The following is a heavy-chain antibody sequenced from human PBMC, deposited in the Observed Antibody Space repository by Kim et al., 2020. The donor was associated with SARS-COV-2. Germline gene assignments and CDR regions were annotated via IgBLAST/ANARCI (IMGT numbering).Heavy chain of an antibody. Sequence: GRFTISRDNSKNTLYLQMNSLGAEDTAVYYCARDSEGYCSGGSCYGDFDYWGQGTLVTVSS. J-gene: IGHJ4*02. V-gene: IGHV3-30*01. CDR3: ARDSEGYCSGGSCYGDFDY. D-gene: IGHD2-15*01.